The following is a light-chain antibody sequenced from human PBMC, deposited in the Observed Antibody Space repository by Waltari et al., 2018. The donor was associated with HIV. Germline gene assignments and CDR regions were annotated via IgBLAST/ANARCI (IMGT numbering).Light chain of an antibody. Sequence: AIQMTQSPSSLYASVEDNVNITCRASQGIRNDLGWYQHRPGKAPKLLIYGASTLDSGVPSRFSGGGSGTVFTLTVNSLQPEDFATYYCLQEYTYPRTFGPGTKVDV. CDR1: QGIRND. CDR3: LQEYTYPRT. CDR2: GAS. V-gene: IGKV1-6*01. J-gene: IGKJ3*01.